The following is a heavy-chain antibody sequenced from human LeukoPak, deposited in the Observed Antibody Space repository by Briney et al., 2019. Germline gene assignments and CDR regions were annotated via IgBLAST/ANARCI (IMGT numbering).Heavy chain of an antibody. V-gene: IGHV1-8*03. D-gene: IGHD4-17*01. CDR2: INPNSGGT. CDR1: GGTFSSYA. CDR3: ARGNGDYPYYYYYMDV. J-gene: IGHJ6*03. Sequence: GASVKVSCKASGGTFSSYAISWVRQAPGQGLEWMGWINPNSGGTNYAQKFQGRVTITRNTPISTAYMELSSLRSEDTAVYYCARGNGDYPYYYYYMDVWGKGTTVTVSS.